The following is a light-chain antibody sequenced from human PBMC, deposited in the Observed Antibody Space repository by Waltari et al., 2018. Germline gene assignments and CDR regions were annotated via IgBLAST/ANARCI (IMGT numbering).Light chain of an antibody. CDR1: SRDVGGYKS. CDR2: EVN. Sequence: QSALTQPPPASGSPAQSVTISCTGTSRDVGGYKSVSWYQQHPGKAPRLIIYEVNRRPAGVPYRFSGSKSGNTASLTVSGLQAEDEADYYCSSYAVSNNLLFGGGTKLTVL. J-gene: IGLJ2*01. CDR3: SSYAVSNNLL. V-gene: IGLV2-8*01.